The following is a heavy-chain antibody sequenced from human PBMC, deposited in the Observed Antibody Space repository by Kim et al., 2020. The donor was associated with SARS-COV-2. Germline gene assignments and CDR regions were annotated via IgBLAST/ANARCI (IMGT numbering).Heavy chain of an antibody. CDR3: AMVASKLRFLNFEY. V-gene: IGHV3-23*01. Sequence: ADSEKGRSTVSRDIAKNALYLQLSSRRAEDTAVYYCAMVASKLRFLNFEYWGQGTLVTVSP. J-gene: IGHJ4*02. D-gene: IGHD3-3*01.